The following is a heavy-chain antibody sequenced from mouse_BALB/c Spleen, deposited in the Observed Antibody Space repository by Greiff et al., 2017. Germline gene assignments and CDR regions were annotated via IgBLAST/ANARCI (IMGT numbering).Heavy chain of an antibody. D-gene: IGHD2-2*01. Sequence: EVKLQESGGGLVQPGGSRKLSCAASGFTFSSFGMHWVRQAPEKGLEWVAYISSGSSTIYYADTVKGRFTISRDNPKNTLFLQMTSLRSEDTAMYYCARWFYAMDYWGQGTSVTVSS. V-gene: IGHV5-17*02. CDR2: ISSGSSTI. CDR3: ARWFYAMDY. CDR1: GFTFSSFG. J-gene: IGHJ4*01.